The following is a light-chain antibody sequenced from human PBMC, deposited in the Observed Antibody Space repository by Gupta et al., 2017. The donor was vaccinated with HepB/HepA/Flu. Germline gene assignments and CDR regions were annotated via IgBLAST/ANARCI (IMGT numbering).Light chain of an antibody. CDR3: HSYDTGTSGFWV. CDR2: ANN. J-gene: IGLJ1*01. Sequence: QSVLTQPPSVSGAPGQRVTISCTGSGSNIGAGYDVHWYQQLPGAAPTLLIYANNIRPSGVPDRFSCSNSCASASLAITRLQAEEEADYYYHSYDTGTSGFWVFGSGTKLTVL. CDR1: GSNIGAGYD. V-gene: IGLV1-40*01.